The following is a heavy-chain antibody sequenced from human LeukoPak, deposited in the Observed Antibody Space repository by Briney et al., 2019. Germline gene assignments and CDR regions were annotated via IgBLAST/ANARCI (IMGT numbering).Heavy chain of an antibody. CDR3: ASAHCSSTSCLFDY. D-gene: IGHD2-2*01. CDR1: GFTFSSYA. J-gene: IGHJ4*02. V-gene: IGHV3-30-3*01. CDR2: ISYDGSNK. Sequence: GGSLRLSCAASGFTFSSYAMHWVRQAPGKGLEWVAVISYDGSNKYYADSVKGRFTISRDNSKNTLYLQMNSLRAEDTAVYYCASAHCSSTSCLFDYWGQGTLVTVSS.